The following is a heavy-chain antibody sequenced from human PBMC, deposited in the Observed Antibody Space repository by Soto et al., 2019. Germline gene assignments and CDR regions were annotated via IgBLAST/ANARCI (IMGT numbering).Heavy chain of an antibody. V-gene: IGHV3-30*18. CDR2: ISYDGSNK. CDR3: AKDLSRIYYYGSGSYYSPFDY. CDR1: GFTFSSYG. Sequence: QVQLVESGGGVVQPGRSLRLSCAASGFTFSSYGMHWVRQAPGKGLEWVAVISYDGSNKYYADSVKGRFTISRDNSKNTLYLQMNSLRAEDTAVYYCAKDLSRIYYYGSGSYYSPFDYWGQGTLVTVSS. D-gene: IGHD3-10*01. J-gene: IGHJ4*02.